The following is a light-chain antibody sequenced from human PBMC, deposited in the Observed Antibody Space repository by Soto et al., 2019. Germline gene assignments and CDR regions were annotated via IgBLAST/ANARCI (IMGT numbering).Light chain of an antibody. V-gene: IGKV3-20*01. CDR1: QTVTSTF. Sequence: EIVLTQSPGTLSLSPGERATLSCRASQTVTSTFLAWYQQKPGQAPRLLIYGASRSATGIPDRFSGSGSGTDFPLTITRLEPEDFAVYYCHQYDSSRTFGQGTKVEMK. J-gene: IGKJ1*01. CDR3: HQYDSSRT. CDR2: GAS.